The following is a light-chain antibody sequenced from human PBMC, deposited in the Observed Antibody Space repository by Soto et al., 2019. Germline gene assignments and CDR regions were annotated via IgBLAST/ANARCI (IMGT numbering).Light chain of an antibody. CDR3: QQRSNWPIT. V-gene: IGKV3-11*01. Sequence: EIVLTQSPATLSLSPGERATLSCRASQSASTYLAWYQQKPGQAPRLLIYDASNRATGIPARFSGSGSGTDFTLTISSLEPEDFAVYYCQQRSNWPITFGQGTRLEI. J-gene: IGKJ5*01. CDR2: DAS. CDR1: QSASTY.